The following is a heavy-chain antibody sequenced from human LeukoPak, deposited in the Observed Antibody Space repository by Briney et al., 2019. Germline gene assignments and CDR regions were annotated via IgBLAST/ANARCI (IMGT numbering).Heavy chain of an antibody. Sequence: GGSLRLSCAASGSTFSNYAMSWVRQAPGKGLEWVSAISGSGGSTYYAGSVKGRFTISRDNSKNTLYLQMNSLRAEDTAVYYCAKDTSAGFTNWFDPWGQGTLVTVSS. CDR3: AKDTSAGFTNWFDP. CDR1: GSTFSNYA. CDR2: ISGSGGST. V-gene: IGHV3-23*01. J-gene: IGHJ5*02.